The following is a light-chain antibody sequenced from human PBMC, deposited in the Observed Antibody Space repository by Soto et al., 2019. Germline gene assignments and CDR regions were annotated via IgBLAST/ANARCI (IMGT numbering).Light chain of an antibody. CDR2: GNS. V-gene: IGLV1-40*01. CDR1: SCDIGAGYD. Sequence: QSVLTQPPSVSGAPGQRVTISCTGSSCDIGAGYDVHWYQQLPGTAPKLLIYGNSNRPSGVPDRFFGSKSGTSASLAITGLQDEDEADYYCQSYDSSLSGYVFGTGTKLTVL. CDR3: QSYDSSLSGYV. J-gene: IGLJ1*01.